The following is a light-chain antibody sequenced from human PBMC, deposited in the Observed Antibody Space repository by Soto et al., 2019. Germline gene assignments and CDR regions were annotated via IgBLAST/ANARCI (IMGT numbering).Light chain of an antibody. J-gene: IGKJ1*01. CDR1: QSVDTC. CDR3: QQSYHYPWT. Sequence: DIQMTQSPSTLSASVGDRVTITCRASQSVDTCLAWYQQKPGKAPHLLIYKASSLETGIPSRFSGSGSVTQFTLTISRLQPDDFTTYYWQQSYHYPWTFGQGTKVEIK. V-gene: IGKV1-5*03. CDR2: KAS.